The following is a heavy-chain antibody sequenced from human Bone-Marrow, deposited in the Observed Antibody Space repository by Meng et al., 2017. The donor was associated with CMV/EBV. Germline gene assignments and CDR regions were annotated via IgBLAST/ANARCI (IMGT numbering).Heavy chain of an antibody. CDR2: IYYSGST. CDR1: GDSISSGGYY. V-gene: IGHV4-31*03. J-gene: IGHJ6*02. Sequence: SETLSLTCTVSGDSISSGGYYWSWIRQHPGKGLEWIGYIYYSGSTYYNPSLKSRVIISLDTSKNQFSLKLSSVTAADTAVYYCARDGYYGMDVWGQGTTVTVSS. CDR3: ARDGYYGMDV.